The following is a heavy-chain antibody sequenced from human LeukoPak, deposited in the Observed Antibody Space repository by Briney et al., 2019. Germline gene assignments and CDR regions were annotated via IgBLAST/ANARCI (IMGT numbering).Heavy chain of an antibody. CDR1: GYTFTSYD. CDR2: MNPNSGNT. D-gene: IGHD3-22*01. CDR3: VRESKYYFDHSASFDY. Sequence: ASVKVSCKASGYTFTSYDINWVRQATGQGLEWMGWMNPNSGNTGYAQKFQGRVTMTRNTSISTAYMELSSLRSEDTAVYYCVRESKYYFDHSASFDYWGQGTLVTVSS. J-gene: IGHJ4*02. V-gene: IGHV1-8*01.